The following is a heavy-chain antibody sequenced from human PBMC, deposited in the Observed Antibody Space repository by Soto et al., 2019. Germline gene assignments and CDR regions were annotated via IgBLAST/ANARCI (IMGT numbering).Heavy chain of an antibody. CDR3: ARGSRSITIFGVVTGTAEYFQH. Sequence: ASVKVSCKASGYTFTSYYMHWVRQAPGQGLEWMGIINPSGGSTSYAQKFQGRVTMTRDTSTSTVYMELSSLRSEDTAVYYCARGSRSITIFGVVTGTAEYFQHWGQGTLVTVSS. D-gene: IGHD3-3*01. CDR2: INPSGGST. CDR1: GYTFTSYY. V-gene: IGHV1-46*01. J-gene: IGHJ1*01.